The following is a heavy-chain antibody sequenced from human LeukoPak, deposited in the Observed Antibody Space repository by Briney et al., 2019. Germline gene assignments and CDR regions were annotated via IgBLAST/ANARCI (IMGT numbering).Heavy chain of an antibody. V-gene: IGHV4-4*02. Sequence: PSETLSLTCAVSGGSISNNNWWTWVRQPPGKGLEWIGEIYHSGITNYNPSLKSRVAMSVDTSKNQFSLKLSSVTAADTAVYYCAREGYYDFWSGYSNYYYYYMDVWGKGTTVTVSS. J-gene: IGHJ6*03. D-gene: IGHD3-3*01. CDR3: AREGYYDFWSGYSNYYYYYMDV. CDR1: GGSISNNNW. CDR2: IYHSGIT.